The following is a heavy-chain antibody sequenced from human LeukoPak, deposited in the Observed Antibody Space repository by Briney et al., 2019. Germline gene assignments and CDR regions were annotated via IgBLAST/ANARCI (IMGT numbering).Heavy chain of an antibody. V-gene: IGHV1-24*01. D-gene: IGHD3-10*01. CDR2: FDPEDGET. Sequence: GASVKVSCKVSGYTLTELSMHWVRQSPGKGLEWMGGFDPEDGETIYAQKFQGRVTMTEDTSTDTAYMELSSLRSEDTAVYYCASMVRGVILPFDYWGQGTLVTVSS. CDR3: ASMVRGVILPFDY. CDR1: GYTLTELS. J-gene: IGHJ4*02.